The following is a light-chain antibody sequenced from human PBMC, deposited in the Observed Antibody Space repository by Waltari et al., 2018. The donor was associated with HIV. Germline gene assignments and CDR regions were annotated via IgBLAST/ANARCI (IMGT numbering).Light chain of an antibody. CDR3: QQCNSYLT. Sequence: DIQMTQSPSTLSASVGDRVTITCRASQSISSWLAWYQQKPGKAPKLLIYKASSLESGVPSRFSGSGSGTEFTLTISSLQPDDFATYYCQQCNSYLTFGGGTKVEIK. V-gene: IGKV1-5*03. CDR1: QSISSW. CDR2: KAS. J-gene: IGKJ4*01.